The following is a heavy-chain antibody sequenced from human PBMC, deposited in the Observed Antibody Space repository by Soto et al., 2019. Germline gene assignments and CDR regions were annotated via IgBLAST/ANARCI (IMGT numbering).Heavy chain of an antibody. J-gene: IGHJ4*02. CDR3: ASMDSSGWFDGYYFDY. CDR1: GYTFTSYA. Sequence: ASVKVSCKASGYTFTSYAMHWVRQAPGQRLEWMGWINAGNGNTKYSQKFQGRVTITRDTSASTAYMELSSLRSEDTAVYYCASMDSSGWFDGYYFDYWGQGTLVTVSS. D-gene: IGHD6-19*01. V-gene: IGHV1-3*01. CDR2: INAGNGNT.